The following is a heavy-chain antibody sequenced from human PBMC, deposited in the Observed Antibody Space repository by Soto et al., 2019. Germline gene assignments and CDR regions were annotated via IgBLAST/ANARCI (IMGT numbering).Heavy chain of an antibody. D-gene: IGHD6-19*01. CDR1: GFSFSSYG. J-gene: IGHJ4*02. V-gene: IGHV3-30*03. CDR2: ISYDGSNK. Sequence: QVQLVESGGGVVQPGRSLRLSCAASGFSFSSYGMQWVRQAPGKGLEWVAVISYDGSNKYYADSVKDRFTISRDNSKKTLYRQMNSLRADDTSVYYCVAGQDFFDYCGQGTLVTVSS. CDR3: VAGQDFFDY.